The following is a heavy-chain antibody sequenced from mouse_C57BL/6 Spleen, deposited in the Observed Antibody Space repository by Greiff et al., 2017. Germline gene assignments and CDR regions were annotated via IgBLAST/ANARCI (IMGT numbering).Heavy chain of an antibody. CDR3: ARALNWCYAMDY. J-gene: IGHJ4*01. CDR1: GYTFTSYW. V-gene: IGHV1-64*01. Sequence: VQLQQPGAELVKPGASVKLSCKASGYTFTSYWMHWVKQRPGQGLEWIGMIHPNSGSTNYNEKFKSKATLTVDKSSSTAYMQLSSLTSEDSAVYYGARALNWCYAMDYGGQGTSDTVSS. CDR2: IHPNSGST. D-gene: IGHD4-1*01.